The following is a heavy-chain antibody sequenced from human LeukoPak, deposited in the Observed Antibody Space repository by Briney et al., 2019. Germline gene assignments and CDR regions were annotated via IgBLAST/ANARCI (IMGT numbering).Heavy chain of an antibody. CDR1: GFTFDDYA. CDR3: AREARAMVTF. Sequence: GGSLRLSCAASGFTFDDYAMHWVRQAPGKGLEWVSGISWNSGSIGYADSVKGRFTISRDNAKNSLYLQMNSLRAEDTAVYYCAREARAMVTFWGQGTLVTVSS. V-gene: IGHV3-9*01. J-gene: IGHJ4*02. D-gene: IGHD5-18*01. CDR2: ISWNSGSI.